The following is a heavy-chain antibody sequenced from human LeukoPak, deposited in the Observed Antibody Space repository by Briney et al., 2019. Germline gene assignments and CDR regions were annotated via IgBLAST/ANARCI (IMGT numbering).Heavy chain of an antibody. CDR2: ISNSGGSS. V-gene: IGHV3-64*01. CDR3: ARGLIPGAAGTYYYYGMDV. CDR1: GFIFSRYG. D-gene: IGHD6-13*01. J-gene: IGHJ6*02. Sequence: PGGSLRLSCVASGFIFSRYGMHWFRQAPWKGLEYVSSISNSGGSSYYANAVKGRFTISRDNYQTTLYLQMGSLRGEDMAVYYCARGLIPGAAGTYYYYGMDVWGQGTTVTVSS.